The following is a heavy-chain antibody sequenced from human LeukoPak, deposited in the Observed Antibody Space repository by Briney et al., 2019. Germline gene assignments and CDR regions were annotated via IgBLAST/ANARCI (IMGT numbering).Heavy chain of an antibody. CDR2: IYTSVNT. V-gene: IGHV4-61*02. J-gene: IGHJ5*02. Sequence: PSETLSLTCTVSGGSISSGSYYWSWIRQPAGKGLEWIGRIYTSVNTNYNPSLKSRVSISVVTSKNQFSLQLSSVTAADTAVYYCARGTHDYGDNNWFDPWGQGTLVTVSS. CDR1: GGSISSGSYY. D-gene: IGHD4-17*01. CDR3: ARGTHDYGDNNWFDP.